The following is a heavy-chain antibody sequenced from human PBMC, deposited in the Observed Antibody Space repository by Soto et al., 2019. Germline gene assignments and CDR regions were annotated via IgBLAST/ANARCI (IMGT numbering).Heavy chain of an antibody. Sequence: QIQLVQSGAEVKKPGASVKVSCKASGYTFTSYGISWVRQAPGQGLEWMGWISANNGNTNDAQKFQGRVTMTTDTATSTADMELRSLRSDDTAVYYCARDRWFGEYRVGNYYYGMDVWGQGTTVTVSS. CDR3: ARDRWFGEYRVGNYYYGMDV. J-gene: IGHJ6*02. CDR1: GYTFTSYG. CDR2: ISANNGNT. V-gene: IGHV1-18*01. D-gene: IGHD3-10*01.